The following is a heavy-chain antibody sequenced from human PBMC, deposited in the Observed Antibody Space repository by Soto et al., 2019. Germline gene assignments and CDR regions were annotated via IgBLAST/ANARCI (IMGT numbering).Heavy chain of an antibody. CDR2: MTPNSGNT. CDR3: ARGRNGMDV. Sequence: QVQLVQSGAEVKKPGASVKVSCKASGDTFTNYDIKWVRQATGQGLEWMGWMTPNSGNTGYAQKFQGRVTMTRNTSISTAYMELSSLRSVDTAVYYCARGRNGMDVWGQGTTVTVSS. CDR1: GDTFTNYD. V-gene: IGHV1-8*01. J-gene: IGHJ6*02.